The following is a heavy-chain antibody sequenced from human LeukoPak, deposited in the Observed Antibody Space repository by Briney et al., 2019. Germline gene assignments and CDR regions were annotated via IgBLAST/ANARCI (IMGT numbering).Heavy chain of an antibody. CDR3: AREGSSGWLDP. Sequence: GASVKVSCKASGYTFTSYGINWVRQAPGQGLEWMGGISPYNGNTNYAQKLQGRVIMTTDTSTSTAYMELRSLRSDDTAVYYCAREGSSGWLDPWGQGALVTVSS. CDR1: GYTFTSYG. J-gene: IGHJ5*02. CDR2: ISPYNGNT. D-gene: IGHD6-19*01. V-gene: IGHV1-18*01.